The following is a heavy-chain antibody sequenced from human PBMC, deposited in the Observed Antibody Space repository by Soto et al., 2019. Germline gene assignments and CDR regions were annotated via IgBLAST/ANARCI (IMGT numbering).Heavy chain of an antibody. CDR3: AKEMIAATLADLFDY. Sequence: EVQLLESGGGLIQPGGSLRLSCEASGFTFSNYGMTWVRLAPGKGLEWVSTIRGSGGRTFYADPVKGRFTISRDNSKNTLYLQMNSLRAEDTDVYYCAKEMIAATLADLFDYWGQGTLVTVSS. J-gene: IGHJ4*02. CDR2: IRGSGGRT. CDR1: GFTFSNYG. D-gene: IGHD2-21*01. V-gene: IGHV3-23*01.